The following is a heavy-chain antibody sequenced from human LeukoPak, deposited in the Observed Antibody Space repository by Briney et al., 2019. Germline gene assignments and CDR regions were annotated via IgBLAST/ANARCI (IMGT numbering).Heavy chain of an antibody. V-gene: IGHV3-23*01. CDR1: GFTFSDYY. J-gene: IGHJ2*01. CDR3: AKDRKDDWYFDL. D-gene: IGHD2-15*01. Sequence: GGSLRLSRAASGFTFSDYYMSWVRQAPGKGLEWVSAISGSGGSTYYADSVKGRFTISRDNSKNTLYLQMNSLRAEDTAVYYCAKDRKDDWYFDLWGRGTLVTVSS. CDR2: ISGSGGST.